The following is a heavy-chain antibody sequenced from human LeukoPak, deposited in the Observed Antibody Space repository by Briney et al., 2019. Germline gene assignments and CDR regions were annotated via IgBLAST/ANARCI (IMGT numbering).Heavy chain of an antibody. D-gene: IGHD1-26*01. V-gene: IGHV3-48*02. CDR2: ISSSSSTI. Sequence: GGSLRLSCAASGFTFSSYSMNWVRQAPGKGLEWVSYISSSSSTIYYADSVKGRFTISRDNAKNSLYLQMNSLRDEDTAVYYCARDWVVGATTKFIVDYYYYGMDVWGQGTTVTVSS. CDR1: GFTFSSYS. J-gene: IGHJ6*02. CDR3: ARDWVVGATTKFIVDYYYYGMDV.